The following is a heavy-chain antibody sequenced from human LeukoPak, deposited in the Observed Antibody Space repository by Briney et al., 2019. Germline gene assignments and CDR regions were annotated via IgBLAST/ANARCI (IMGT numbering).Heavy chain of an antibody. D-gene: IGHD5-18*01. CDR1: GGTFSSYA. CDR2: IIPILGIA. J-gene: IGHJ4*02. Sequence: SVKVSCKASGGTFSSYAISWVRQAPGQGLEWMGRIIPILGIANYAQKFQGRVTITADKSTSTAYMELSSLRSEDTAVYYCARAVGYSYGTNYFDHWGQGTLVTVSS. CDR3: ARAVGYSYGTNYFDH. V-gene: IGHV1-69*04.